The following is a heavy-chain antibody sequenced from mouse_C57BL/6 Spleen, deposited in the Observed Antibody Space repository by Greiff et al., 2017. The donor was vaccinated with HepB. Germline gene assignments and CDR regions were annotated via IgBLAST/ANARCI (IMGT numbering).Heavy chain of an antibody. CDR3: ARFYYYGSSYGYAMDY. J-gene: IGHJ4*01. Sequence: VQLQQSGAELARPGASVKLSCKASGYTFTSYGISWVKQRTGQGLEWIGEIYPRSGNTYYNEKFKGKATLTADKSSSTAYMELRSLTSEDSAVYFCARFYYYGSSYGYAMDYWGQGTSVTVSS. V-gene: IGHV1-81*01. CDR2: IYPRSGNT. D-gene: IGHD1-1*01. CDR1: GYTFTSYG.